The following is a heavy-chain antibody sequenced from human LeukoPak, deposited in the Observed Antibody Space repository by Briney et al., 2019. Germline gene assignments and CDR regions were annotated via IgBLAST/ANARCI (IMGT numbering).Heavy chain of an antibody. D-gene: IGHD1-26*01. V-gene: IGHV3-72*01. Sequence: GGSLRLSCAASGFTFSDHYMDWVRQAPGKGLEWVGRIRNKANSYTTEYAASVKGRFTISRDDLKNSLYLQMSSLKTEDTALYYCARARYSANDYSDYWGQGTLVTVSS. J-gene: IGHJ4*02. CDR3: ARARYSANDYSDY. CDR2: IRNKANSYTT. CDR1: GFTFSDHY.